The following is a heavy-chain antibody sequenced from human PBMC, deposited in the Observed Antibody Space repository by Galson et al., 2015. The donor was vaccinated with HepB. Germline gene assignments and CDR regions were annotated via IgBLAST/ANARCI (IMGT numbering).Heavy chain of an antibody. CDR3: AKFGEGFVVQQLVPGVFYFDY. Sequence: LRLSCAAAGFTFSSYAMSWVRQAPGKGLEWVSGISGSGSNSLYADSVKGRFTVSRDNSNNTLYLQMNSLRGDDTAVYYWAKFGEGFVVQQLVPGVFYFDYWSRGTQVTVSS. CDR1: GFTFSSYA. V-gene: IGHV3-23*01. D-gene: IGHD6-13*01. J-gene: IGHJ4*02. CDR2: ISGSGSNS.